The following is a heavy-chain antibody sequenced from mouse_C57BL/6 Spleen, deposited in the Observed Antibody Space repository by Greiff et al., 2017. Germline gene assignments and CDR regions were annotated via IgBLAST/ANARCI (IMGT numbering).Heavy chain of an antibody. Sequence: EVQRVQSGGGLVKPGASLKLSCAASGFTFSDYEMHWVRQAPEKGLEWVAYISSGSSTNYYADTVQGRFTITRDNAKNTLFLQMTSLSSEDTAVYYCAKPRTSNYCDDWGQGTTLTVSS. J-gene: IGHJ2*01. CDR3: AKPRTSNYCDD. V-gene: IGHV5-17*01. CDR1: GFTFSDYE. CDR2: ISSGSSTN.